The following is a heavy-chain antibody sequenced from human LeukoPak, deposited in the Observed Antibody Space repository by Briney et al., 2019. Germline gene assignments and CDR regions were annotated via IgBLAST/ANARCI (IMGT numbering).Heavy chain of an antibody. CDR3: ARKPIVGATTYFDY. CDR1: GYTFTGYY. Sequence: ASVKVSCKASGYTFTGYYMHCVRQAPGQGLEWMGRINPNSGGTNYAQKFQGRVTMTRDTSISTAYMELSRLRSDDTAVYYCARKPIVGATTYFDYWGQGTLVTVSS. V-gene: IGHV1-2*06. CDR2: INPNSGGT. J-gene: IGHJ4*02. D-gene: IGHD1-26*01.